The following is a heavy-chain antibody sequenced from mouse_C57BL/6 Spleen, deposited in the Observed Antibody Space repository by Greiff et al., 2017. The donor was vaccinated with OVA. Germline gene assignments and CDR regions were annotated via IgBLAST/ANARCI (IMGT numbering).Heavy chain of an antibody. V-gene: IGHV1-59*01. Sequence: VQLQQPGAELVRPGTSVKLSCKASGYTFTSYWMHWVKQRPGQGLEWIGVIDPSDSYTNYNQKFKGKATLTVDTSSSTAYMQLSSLTSEDSAVYYCARSFITTVVGFDVWGTGTTVTVSS. J-gene: IGHJ1*03. D-gene: IGHD1-1*01. CDR2: IDPSDSYT. CDR3: ARSFITTVVGFDV. CDR1: GYTFTSYW.